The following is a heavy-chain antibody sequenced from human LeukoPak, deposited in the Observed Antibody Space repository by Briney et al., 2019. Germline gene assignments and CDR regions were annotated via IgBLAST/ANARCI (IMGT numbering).Heavy chain of an antibody. D-gene: IGHD2-15*01. J-gene: IGHJ3*02. CDR1: GFIFSSYA. Sequence: GGSLRLSCAASGFIFSSYAMHWVRQAPGKGREYVSAMSSNGDNTFYASSVKGRFTISRDNSKNTLYLQMGNLRADDMAVYYCARKVAQGPFDIWGQGKMVTVSS. V-gene: IGHV3-64*01. CDR2: MSSNGDNT. CDR3: ARKVAQGPFDI.